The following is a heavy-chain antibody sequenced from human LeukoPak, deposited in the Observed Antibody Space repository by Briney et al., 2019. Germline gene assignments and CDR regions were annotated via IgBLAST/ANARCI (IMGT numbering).Heavy chain of an antibody. CDR2: INYSGST. CDR3: AAYYYDSSGYFG. D-gene: IGHD3-22*01. J-gene: IGHJ4*02. V-gene: IGHV4-39*01. CDR1: GGSISSTGYY. Sequence: SETLSLTCTVSGGSISSTGYYWGWIRQPPGKGLEWIGSINYSGSTFYNPSLKSRVTISADTSKTQFSLKLSTVTAADTAVYYCAAYYYDSSGYFGWGQGTLVTVSS.